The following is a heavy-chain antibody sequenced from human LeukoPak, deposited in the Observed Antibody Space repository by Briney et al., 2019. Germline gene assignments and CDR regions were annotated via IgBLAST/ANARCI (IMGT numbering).Heavy chain of an antibody. D-gene: IGHD3-10*01. CDR1: GYTFTDYY. CDR2: INPNSGGT. J-gene: IGHJ4*02. CDR3: ARARGFGELSPGY. V-gene: IGHV1-2*02. Sequence: ASVKVSCKASGYTFTDYYMHWVRQAPGQGLEWMGWINPNSGGTNYAQKFQGRVTMTRDTSISTVYMEMSRLRSDDTAVYYCARARGFGELSPGYWGQGTLVTVSS.